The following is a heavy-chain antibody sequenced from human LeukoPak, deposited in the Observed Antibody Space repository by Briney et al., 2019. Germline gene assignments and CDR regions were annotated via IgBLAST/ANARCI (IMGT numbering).Heavy chain of an antibody. D-gene: IGHD6-13*01. CDR2: IYPGDSAT. CDR1: GFSFTSYW. V-gene: IGHV5-51*01. Sequence: GESLKISCKGSGFSFTSYWIGWVRQMPGKGLEWMGIIYPGDSATRYSPSFQGQVTISADKSSSTAYLQWTSLKASDTAMYYCARHRGIAAAGIPYYYYYVMDVWGQGTTVTVSS. J-gene: IGHJ6*02. CDR3: ARHRGIAAAGIPYYYYYVMDV.